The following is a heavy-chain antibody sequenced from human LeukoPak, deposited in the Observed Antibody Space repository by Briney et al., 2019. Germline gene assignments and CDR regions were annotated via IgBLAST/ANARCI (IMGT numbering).Heavy chain of an antibody. Sequence: GGSLRLSCAASGFTFSSYAMSWVLQAPGKGLEWVSVIYSDGRTYSADSVKGRFTLSRDNSKNTLYLQMSSLRAEDTAVYYCARRRASSWSFDSWGQGTLVTVSS. D-gene: IGHD6-13*01. V-gene: IGHV3-66*04. J-gene: IGHJ4*02. CDR1: GFTFSSYA. CDR2: IYSDGRT. CDR3: ARRRASSWSFDS.